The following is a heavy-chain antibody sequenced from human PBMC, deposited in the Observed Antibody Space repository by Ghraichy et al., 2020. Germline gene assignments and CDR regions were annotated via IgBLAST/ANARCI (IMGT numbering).Heavy chain of an antibody. CDR1: GGSVSSDSYY. CDR3: ARVLFTIFGYGMDV. Sequence: SETLSLTCTVSGGSVSSDSYYWSWIRQPPGKGLEWIGFIYYSGRANYNPSLKSRVTISVDTSRNQFSLKLNSATAADTAVYYCARVLFTIFGYGMDVWGQGTTVTVSS. CDR2: IYYSGRA. D-gene: IGHD3-3*01. V-gene: IGHV4-61*01. J-gene: IGHJ6*02.